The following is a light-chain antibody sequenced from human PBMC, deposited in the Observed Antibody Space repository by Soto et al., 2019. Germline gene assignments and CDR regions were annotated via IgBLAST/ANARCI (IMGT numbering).Light chain of an antibody. CDR1: SSDVGGYNY. Sequence: QSALTQPPSASGSPGQSVTISCTGTSSDVGGYNYVSWYQQHPGKAPKLMIYEVTKRPSGVPDRFSGSKSGNTASLTVSGLRAEDEADYYCSSYAGSNIFYVFGTGTKVTVL. CDR3: SSYAGSNIFYV. J-gene: IGLJ1*01. CDR2: EVT. V-gene: IGLV2-8*01.